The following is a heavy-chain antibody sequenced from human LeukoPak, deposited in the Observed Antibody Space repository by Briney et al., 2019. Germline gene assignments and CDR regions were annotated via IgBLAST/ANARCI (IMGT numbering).Heavy chain of an antibody. CDR2: INPNSGGT. CDR1: GYTFTGYY. D-gene: IGHD6-19*01. J-gene: IGHJ4*02. Sequence: ASVKVSCKASGYTFTGYYMHWVRQAPGQGLEWMGWINPNSGGTNYAQKFQGRVTMTRDTSISTAYMELSRLRSDDTAVYYCATPPYSSGWYYFDYWGQGTLVTVSS. V-gene: IGHV1-2*02. CDR3: ATPPYSSGWYYFDY.